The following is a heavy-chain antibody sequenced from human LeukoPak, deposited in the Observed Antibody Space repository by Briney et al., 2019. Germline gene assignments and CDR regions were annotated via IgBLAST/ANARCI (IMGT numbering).Heavy chain of an antibody. V-gene: IGHV3-23*01. CDR1: GFTFSSYA. Sequence: GGSLRLSCAASGFTFSSYAMTWVRQAPDKGLEWVSAISGSDCSKYYADSVKGRFTISRDDSQNTLYLQMNSLSAGDTAVYYCAKVETSGGANCYALDYWGQGTLVTVSS. CDR3: AKVETSGGANCYALDY. J-gene: IGHJ4*02. D-gene: IGHD2-2*01. CDR2: ISGSDCSK.